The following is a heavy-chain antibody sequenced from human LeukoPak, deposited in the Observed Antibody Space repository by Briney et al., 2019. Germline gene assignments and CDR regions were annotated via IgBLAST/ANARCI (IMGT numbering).Heavy chain of an antibody. J-gene: IGHJ4*02. V-gene: IGHV4-34*01. CDR3: ARTPPGRFLEWLLDY. CDR1: GGSFSGYY. CDR2: INHSGST. Sequence: SETLSLTCAVYGGSFSGYYWSWIRQPPGKGLEWIGEINHSGSTNYNPSLKSRVTISVDTSKNQFSLKLSSVTAADTAVYYCARTPPGRFLEWLLDYWGQGTLVTVSS. D-gene: IGHD3-3*01.